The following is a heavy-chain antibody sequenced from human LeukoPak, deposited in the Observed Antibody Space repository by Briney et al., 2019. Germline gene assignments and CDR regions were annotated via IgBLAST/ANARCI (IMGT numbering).Heavy chain of an antibody. J-gene: IGHJ5*02. Sequence: ASVKVSCKASGYTFTSYGISWVRQAPGQGLEWMGWISAYNGNTNYAQKLQGRVTMTTDTSTSTAYMELRSLRSDDTAVYYCARDTYKWNPRGGWFDPWGQGTLVTVSS. CDR2: ISAYNGNT. CDR1: GYTFTSYG. V-gene: IGHV1-18*01. CDR3: ARDTYKWNPRGGWFDP. D-gene: IGHD1-20*01.